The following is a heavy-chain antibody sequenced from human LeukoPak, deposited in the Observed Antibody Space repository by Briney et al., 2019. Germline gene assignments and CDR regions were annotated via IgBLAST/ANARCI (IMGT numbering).Heavy chain of an antibody. Sequence: ASVKVSCKASGYTFTGYYIHWVRQAPGQGPEWMGYINPNTGGTKYAQKFQDRVTMTRDTSISTAYMELSRLRSDDTAVYYCARAKYYDILTGYPAWDYWGQGTLVTVSS. V-gene: IGHV1-2*02. J-gene: IGHJ4*02. D-gene: IGHD3-9*01. CDR1: GYTFTGYY. CDR3: ARAKYYDILTGYPAWDY. CDR2: INPNTGGT.